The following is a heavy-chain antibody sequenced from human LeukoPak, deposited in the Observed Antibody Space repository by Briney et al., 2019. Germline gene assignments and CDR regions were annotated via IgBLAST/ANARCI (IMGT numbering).Heavy chain of an antibody. D-gene: IGHD6-6*01. V-gene: IGHV1-18*04. CDR3: ARGSWQLAEEVY. J-gene: IGHJ4*02. Sequence: GASVKVSCKASGYTFTGYYMHWVRQAPGQGLEWMGWISPYNGNTNYAQNFQGRVTMTTDTSTSTAYMELKSLTSDDTAVYYCARGSWQLAEEVYWGQGTLVTVSS. CDR1: GYTFTGYY. CDR2: ISPYNGNT.